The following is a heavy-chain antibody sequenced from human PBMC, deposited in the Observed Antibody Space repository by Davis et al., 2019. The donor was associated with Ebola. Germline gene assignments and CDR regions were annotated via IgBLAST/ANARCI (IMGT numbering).Heavy chain of an antibody. V-gene: IGHV3-21*01. CDR2: VNSTSNYI. CDR3: ARDSGIFGDYYFDS. Sequence: PGGSLTLSCAASGFILSDQYIDWVRQAPGKGLEWVSSVNSTSNYIYYADSVKGRFTISRDNAKNSVYLQMNSLRAEDTAVYYCARDSGIFGDYYFDSWGQGTLVTVSS. J-gene: IGHJ4*02. CDR1: GFILSDQY. D-gene: IGHD3-10*02.